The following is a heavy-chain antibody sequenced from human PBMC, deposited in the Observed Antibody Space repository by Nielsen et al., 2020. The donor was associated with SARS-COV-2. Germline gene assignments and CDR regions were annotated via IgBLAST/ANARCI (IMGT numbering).Heavy chain of an antibody. CDR1: GGSVSNGDYY. J-gene: IGHJ4*02. Sequence: LRLSCTVSGGSVSNGDYYWNWIRHLPGRGLELIGNIYYTGSSYYNPSLKSRVTISVDTSKSQFSLKLNSIAAADTAVYYCARGRLVSGNYYDYWGQGILVTVSS. D-gene: IGHD1-26*01. V-gene: IGHV4-31*03. CDR2: IYYTGSS. CDR3: ARGRLVSGNYYDY.